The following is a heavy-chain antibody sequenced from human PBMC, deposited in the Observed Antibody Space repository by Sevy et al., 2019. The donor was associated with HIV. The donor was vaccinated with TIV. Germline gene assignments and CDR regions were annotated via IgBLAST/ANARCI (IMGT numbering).Heavy chain of an antibody. V-gene: IGHV3-23*01. CDR3: ARDHRVTGTTWGYYYYYGMDV. CDR1: GFTFSNYA. D-gene: IGHD1-7*01. CDR2: IGNSGSRT. J-gene: IGHJ6*02. Sequence: GGSLRLSCAASGFTFSNYAMTWVRQAPGKGLEWVSSIGNSGSRTSYADSVKGRFTISRDNSKNTLYLQMNSLRAEDTAVYYCARDHRVTGTTWGYYYYYGMDVWGQGTTVTVSS.